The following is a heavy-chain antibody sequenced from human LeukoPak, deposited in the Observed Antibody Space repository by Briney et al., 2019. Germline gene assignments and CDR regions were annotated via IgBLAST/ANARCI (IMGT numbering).Heavy chain of an antibody. D-gene: IGHD4-23*01. J-gene: IGHJ4*02. V-gene: IGHV4-59*08. CDR3: ARRGPAYDGNDFDY. CDR2: IYYSGST. Sequence: SETLSLICTVSGGSISNYYWSWIRQPPGKALEWIGFIYYSGSTNYNPSLKSRVTTSVDTSKNHFSLKLSSVTAADTALYYCARRGPAYDGNDFDYWGQGILVTVSS. CDR1: GGSISNYY.